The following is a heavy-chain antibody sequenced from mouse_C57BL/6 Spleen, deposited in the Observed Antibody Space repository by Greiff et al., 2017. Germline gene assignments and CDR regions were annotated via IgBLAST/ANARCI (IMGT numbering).Heavy chain of an antibody. CDR3: ARGLSIHYWYFDV. D-gene: IGHD2-10*02. CDR2: IDPSDSET. Sequence: QVQLQQPGAELVRPGSSVKLSCKASGYTFTSYWMHWVKQRPIQGLEWIGNIDPSDSETHYNQKFKDKATLTVDKSSSTAYMQLSSLTSEDSAVYYCARGLSIHYWYFDVWGTGTTVTVSS. CDR1: GYTFTSYW. J-gene: IGHJ1*03. V-gene: IGHV1-52*01.